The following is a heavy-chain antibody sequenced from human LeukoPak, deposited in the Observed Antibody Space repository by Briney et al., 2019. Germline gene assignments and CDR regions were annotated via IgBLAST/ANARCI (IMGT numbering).Heavy chain of an antibody. J-gene: IGHJ4*02. CDR2: IKSDGGTT. CDR3: TTVSVKDY. V-gene: IGHV3-15*01. Sequence: GGSLRLSCASSGFTFNNAWMSWVRQAPGKRLEWIARIKSDGGTTDYVAPVKGRFTISRDDSKNTLFLQMNSLKTEDTAVYYCTTVSVKDYWGQGSLVTVSS. D-gene: IGHD4-17*01. CDR1: GFTFNNAW.